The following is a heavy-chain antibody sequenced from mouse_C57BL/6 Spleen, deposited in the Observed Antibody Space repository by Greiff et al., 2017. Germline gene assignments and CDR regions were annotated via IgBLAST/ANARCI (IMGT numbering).Heavy chain of an antibody. CDR1: GYTFTDHT. J-gene: IGHJ1*03. D-gene: IGHD1-1*01. CDR3: ARGGGSSYWYFDV. Sequence: VMLVESDAELVKPGASVKISCKVSGYTFTDHTIHWMKQRPEQGLEWIGYIYPRDGSTKYNEKFKGKATLTADKSSSTAYMQLNSLTSEDSAVYFCARGGGSSYWYFDVWGTGTTVTVSS. CDR2: IYPRDGST. V-gene: IGHV1-78*01.